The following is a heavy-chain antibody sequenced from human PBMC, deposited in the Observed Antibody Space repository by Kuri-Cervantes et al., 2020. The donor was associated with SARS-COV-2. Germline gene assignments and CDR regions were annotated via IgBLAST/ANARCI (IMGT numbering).Heavy chain of an antibody. D-gene: IGHD3-22*01. CDR3: ARWMHYYDSSAREGFDP. J-gene: IGHJ5*02. Sequence: SETLSLTCTVSGGSVSSGSYYWSWIRQPPGKGLEWIGYIYYSGSTNYNPSLKSRVIISVDMSKNQFSLKLSSVTAADTAVYYCARWMHYYDSSAREGFDPWGQGTLVTVSS. V-gene: IGHV4-61*01. CDR2: IYYSGST. CDR1: GGSVSSGSYY.